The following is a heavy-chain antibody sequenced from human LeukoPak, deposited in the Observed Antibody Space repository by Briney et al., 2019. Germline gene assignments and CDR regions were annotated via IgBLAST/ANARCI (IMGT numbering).Heavy chain of an antibody. Sequence: SQTLSLTSALSVDSVSRNSAAWACIRQSPSRGLEWLGRTYYRSKWNYEYAVSVKSRIAIIPDTSKNQFSLQLNSVTPEDTAVYYGARDLHYWGQGTLVTVSS. CDR1: VDSVSRNSAA. V-gene: IGHV6-1*01. CDR3: ARDLHY. J-gene: IGHJ4*02. CDR2: TYYRSKWNY.